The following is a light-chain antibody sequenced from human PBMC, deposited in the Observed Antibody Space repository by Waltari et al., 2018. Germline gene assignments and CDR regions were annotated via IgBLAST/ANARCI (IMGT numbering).Light chain of an antibody. CDR2: WAS. Sequence: IVMTQSPDSLAVSLGERATINCKSSQSLLYSSNNKNYLAWYQQKPGQPPKLLIYWASTRESGVPARFSGRGSGTDFTLTISTLQAEDVAVYYCQQHYGVLWTFGQGTKVEI. V-gene: IGKV4-1*01. CDR1: QSLLYSSNNKNY. CDR3: QQHYGVLWT. J-gene: IGKJ1*01.